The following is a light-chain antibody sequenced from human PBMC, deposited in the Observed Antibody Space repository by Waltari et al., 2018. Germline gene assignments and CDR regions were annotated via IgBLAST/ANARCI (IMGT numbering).Light chain of an antibody. CDR2: DVT. Sequence: QSALTQPRSVSGSPGQSVTISCTGTSSDVGDYNYVSWYQHHPGKAPQLMIYDVTKRPSGVPDRLSGAKAGNTASLTISGLQAEDEADYYCCSYAGSHTWVFGGGTKLTVL. J-gene: IGLJ3*02. V-gene: IGLV2-11*01. CDR1: SSDVGDYNY. CDR3: CSYAGSHTWV.